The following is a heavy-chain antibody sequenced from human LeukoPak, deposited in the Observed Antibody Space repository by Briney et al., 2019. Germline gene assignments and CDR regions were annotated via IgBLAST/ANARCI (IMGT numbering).Heavy chain of an antibody. Sequence: SETMSLTCTVSGGSISSGGYYWSWTRQHPGKGREWSRYIYYSGSTYYNPSLKSRVTISVDTSKNEFSLKLTAVTAADTAVYYCARSLGIAAAAYYFDYWGQGTLVTVSS. CDR3: ARSLGIAAAAYYFDY. J-gene: IGHJ4*02. CDR2: IYYSGST. D-gene: IGHD6-13*01. V-gene: IGHV4-31*03. CDR1: GGSISSGGYY.